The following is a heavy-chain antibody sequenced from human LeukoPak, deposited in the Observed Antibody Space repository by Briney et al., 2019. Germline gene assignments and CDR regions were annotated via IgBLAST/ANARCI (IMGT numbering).Heavy chain of an antibody. V-gene: IGHV1-46*02. CDR1: GYSFNSHH. D-gene: IGHD3-10*01. J-gene: IGHJ6*02. CDR3: ARDSGNYHYDMDV. CDR2: NFFHDGST. Sequence: GASVKVSCKTSGYSFNSHHVHWVRQAPGQGLEWMGINFFHDGSTSNTQKFKGRVTMTRDTSTSTVYMELSSLRSEDTAVYYCARDSGNYHYDMDVWGQGTTVIVSS.